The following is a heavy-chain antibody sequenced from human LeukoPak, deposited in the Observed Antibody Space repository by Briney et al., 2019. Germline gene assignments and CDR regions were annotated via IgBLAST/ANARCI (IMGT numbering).Heavy chain of an antibody. CDR1: GYSFSTNW. V-gene: IGHV5-51*01. CDR2: IYPGDSDT. D-gene: IGHD2-2*01. Sequence: GESLKVSCKGSGYSFSTNWIGWVRQMTGKGLEWMGIIYPGDSDTRYSPSFQGQVTISADKSITTAYLQWSSLKASDTAMYYCARQTGDQYEDYWGEGILVTVSS. CDR3: ARQTGDQYEDY. J-gene: IGHJ4*02.